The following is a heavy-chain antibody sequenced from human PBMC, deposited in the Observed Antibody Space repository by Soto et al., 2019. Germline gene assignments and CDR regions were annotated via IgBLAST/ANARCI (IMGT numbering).Heavy chain of an antibody. V-gene: IGHV4-39*01. CDR2: IYYSGST. J-gene: IGHJ6*02. CDR3: ARLEESGYYYYYGMDV. D-gene: IGHD3-3*01. Sequence: SETLSLTCTVSGGSISSSSYYWGWIRQPPGKGLEWIGSIYYSGSTYYNPSLKSRVTISVDTSKNQFSLKLSSVTAADTAVYYCARLEESGYYYYYGMDVWGQGTTVT. CDR1: GGSISSSSYY.